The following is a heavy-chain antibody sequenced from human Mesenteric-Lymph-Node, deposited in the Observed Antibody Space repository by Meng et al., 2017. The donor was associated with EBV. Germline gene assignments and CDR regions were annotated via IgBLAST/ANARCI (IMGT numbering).Heavy chain of an antibody. D-gene: IGHD4-17*01. V-gene: IGHV4-34*01. J-gene: IGHJ4*02. CDR3: ARGPPTLTSYVYFDY. CDR1: GGTFSGYS. CDR2: INQSGST. Sequence: GQLQQRGGGLVTASETLSRTGAVYGGTFSGYSWTCIRHPPGKGPEWIGEINQSGSTNYSPSLKRRVTISVDTSKTQFSLHLRSVTAADTAVYYCARGPPTLTSYVYFDYWGQGSLVTVSS.